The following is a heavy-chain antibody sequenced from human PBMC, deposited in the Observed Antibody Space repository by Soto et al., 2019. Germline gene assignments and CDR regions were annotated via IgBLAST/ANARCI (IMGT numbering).Heavy chain of an antibody. CDR2: IHYSGST. J-gene: IGHJ4*01. CDR1: GDSIGTTHSY. CDR3: ARHEGNGNVWPLDY. Sequence: QVQLLESGPGLVKPSETLSLICTVSGDSIGTTHSYWAWIRQSPGKRLEWIGNIHYSGSTYYMPSLRSRVTLSVDTSKNQFSLRLTSVTAEDTAVYYCARHEGNGNVWPLDYWGHGILVTVSS. D-gene: IGHD2-8*01. V-gene: IGHV4-39*01.